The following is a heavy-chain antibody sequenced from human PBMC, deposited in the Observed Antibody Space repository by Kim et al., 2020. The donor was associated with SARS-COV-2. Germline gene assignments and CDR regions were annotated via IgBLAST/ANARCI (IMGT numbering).Heavy chain of an antibody. V-gene: IGHV3-74*01. J-gene: IGHJ4*02. D-gene: IGHD3-10*01. Sequence: GGSLRLSCAASGFTFSRYWMHWVRQSPGKGLVWVSGINSDGTDTGYADSVKGRFTISRDNAKNTLYLQMNSLRAEDTAGYYVASQIAGSGYWGQGTLVTV. CDR1: GFTFSRYW. CDR3: ASQIAGSGY. CDR2: INSDGTDT.